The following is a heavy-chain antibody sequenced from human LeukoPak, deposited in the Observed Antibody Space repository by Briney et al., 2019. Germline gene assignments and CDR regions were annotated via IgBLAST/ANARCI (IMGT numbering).Heavy chain of an antibody. V-gene: IGHV3-30*18. CDR1: GFTFSSYG. J-gene: IGHJ6*02. D-gene: IGHD2-2*01. Sequence: GRSLRLSCAASGFTFSSYGMHWVRQAPGKGLEWVAVISYDGSNKYYADSVKGRFTISRDNSKNTLYLQMNSLRAEDTAVYYCAKDAMIETPPQDNYYYYGMDVWGQGTTVTVSS. CDR2: ISYDGSNK. CDR3: AKDAMIETPPQDNYYYYGMDV.